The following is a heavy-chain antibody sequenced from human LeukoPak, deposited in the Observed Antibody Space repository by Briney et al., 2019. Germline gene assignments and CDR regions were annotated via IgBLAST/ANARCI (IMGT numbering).Heavy chain of an antibody. V-gene: IGHV3-30*18. J-gene: IGHJ6*02. CDR3: AKSLVQLERPKEGAHYYYYYGMGV. D-gene: IGHD1-1*01. CDR1: GFTFSSYG. Sequence: GGSLRLSCAASGFTFSSYGMHWVRQAPGKGLEWVAVISYDGSNKYYADSVEGRFTISRVNSKNTLYLQMNSLRAEDTAVYYCAKSLVQLERPKEGAHYYYYYGMGVWGQGTTVTVSS. CDR2: ISYDGSNK.